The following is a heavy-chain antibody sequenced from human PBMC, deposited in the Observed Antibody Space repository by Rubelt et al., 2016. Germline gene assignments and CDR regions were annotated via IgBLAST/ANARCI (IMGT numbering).Heavy chain of an antibody. CDR3: ARDLSSTWYKDY. J-gene: IGHJ4*02. V-gene: IGHV1-18*01. Sequence: QVQLVQSGAEVKKPGASVKVSCKASGYTFTSYDINWVRQATGQGLEWMGWTSAYNGNTNYAPKRTGRVTMTTEQATSKAYRGLERRTTDDTAVYYCARDLSSTWYKDYWGQGTLVTVSS. CDR1: GYTFTSYD. D-gene: IGHD6-13*01. CDR2: TSAYNGNT.